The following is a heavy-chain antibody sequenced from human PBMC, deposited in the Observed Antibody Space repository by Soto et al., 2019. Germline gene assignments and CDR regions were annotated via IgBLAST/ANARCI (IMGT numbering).Heavy chain of an antibody. D-gene: IGHD2-15*01. J-gene: IGHJ5*01. V-gene: IGHV1-69*13. Sequence: ASVKVSCKASGGTFSSYAISWVRQAPGQGREWMGGIFLIFGTENYAQKLQGRVTLTADESTNTAYMEPSSLRAEDTAVYYCVYSSSNCSAGSCDSLDSWGQGTLVTVSS. CDR3: VYSSSNCSAGSCDSLDS. CDR2: IFLIFGTE. CDR1: GGTFSSYA.